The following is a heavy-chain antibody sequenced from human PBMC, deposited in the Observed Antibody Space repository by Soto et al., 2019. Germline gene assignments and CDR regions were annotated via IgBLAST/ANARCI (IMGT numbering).Heavy chain of an antibody. D-gene: IGHD6-13*01. J-gene: IGHJ6*02. V-gene: IGHV4-34*01. Sequence: PSETLSLTCAVYGGSFSGYYWSWIRQPPGKGLEWIGEINHSGSTNYNPSLKSRVTISVDTSKNQFSLKLSSVTAADTAVYYCARGATRLPYSSSWYEDYYYYYGMDVWGQGTTVTVSS. CDR1: GGSFSGYY. CDR2: INHSGST. CDR3: ARGATRLPYSSSWYEDYYYYYGMDV.